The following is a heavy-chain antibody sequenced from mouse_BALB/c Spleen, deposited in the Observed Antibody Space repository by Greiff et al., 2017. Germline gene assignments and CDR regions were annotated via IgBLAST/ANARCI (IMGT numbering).Heavy chain of an antibody. CDR2: IDPANGNT. V-gene: IGHV14-1*02. CDR3: ALYYGSSYPWYFDV. CDR1: GFNIKDYY. J-gene: IGHJ1*01. D-gene: IGHD1-1*01. Sequence: VQLQQSGAELVRPGALVKLSCKASGFNIKDYYMHWVKQRPEQGLEWIGRIDPANGNTKYDPKFQGKATITADTSSNTAYLQLSSLTSEDTAVYYCALYYGSSYPWYFDVWGAGTTVTVSS.